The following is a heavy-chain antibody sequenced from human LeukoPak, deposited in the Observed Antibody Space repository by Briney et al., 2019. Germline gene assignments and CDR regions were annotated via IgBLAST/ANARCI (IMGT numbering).Heavy chain of an antibody. CDR1: GYTFTNYY. J-gene: IGHJ4*02. CDR2: INLSGGST. Sequence: ASVKVSCKASGYTFTNYYMHWMRQAPGQGLEWVGLINLSGGSTNYAQKFQGRVTMTRDTSTSTMYMELSSLSSQDTAVYYCVREYRGGFFDYWGQGTLVTVAS. V-gene: IGHV1-46*01. D-gene: IGHD5-24*01. CDR3: VREYRGGFFDY.